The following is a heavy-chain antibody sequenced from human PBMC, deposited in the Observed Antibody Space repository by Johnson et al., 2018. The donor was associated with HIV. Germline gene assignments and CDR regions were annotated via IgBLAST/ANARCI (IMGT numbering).Heavy chain of an antibody. Sequence: VQLVESGGGVVQPGRSLRLSCAASGFTFSSYGVHWVRQGPGKRLEWVSGIKWNGGSTGYADSVKGRFTISRDNAKNSLYLQMSSLRAEDTALYYWVRDRGTVVIWSDAFDVWGQGTVVTVSS. V-gene: IGHV3-20*04. J-gene: IGHJ3*01. CDR3: VRDRGTVVIWSDAFDV. CDR1: GFTFSSYG. CDR2: IKWNGGST. D-gene: IGHD3-22*01.